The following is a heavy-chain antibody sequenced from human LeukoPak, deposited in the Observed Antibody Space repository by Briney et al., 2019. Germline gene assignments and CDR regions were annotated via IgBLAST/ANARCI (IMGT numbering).Heavy chain of an antibody. CDR1: GHTLTELT. V-gene: IGHV1-24*01. Sequence: RASVKVSCKVAGHTLTELTMHWVRQAPGKGLEWMRGFDPEDGEAIYSQKFQGRVTMTDDTSTGTTYMKLSNLRSEDTAIYYCATATLAPDVSDIWGQGTMAIVSS. D-gene: IGHD6-6*01. CDR3: ATATLAPDVSDI. J-gene: IGHJ3*02. CDR2: FDPEDGEA.